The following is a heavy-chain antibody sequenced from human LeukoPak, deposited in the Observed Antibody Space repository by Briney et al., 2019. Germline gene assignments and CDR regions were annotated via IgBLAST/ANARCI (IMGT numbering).Heavy chain of an antibody. CDR3: ARHSGYHSTMYLDY. D-gene: IGHD3-22*01. J-gene: IGHJ4*02. V-gene: IGHV1-69*01. Sequence: ASVKVSCKASGGTFNSYAVSWVRQAPGQGLEWMGGTTAIFRSANYAQTFQGRVTITADEFMSTVYMELSSLRSEDTAVYYCARHSGYHSTMYLDYWGQGTLVTVSS. CDR2: TTAIFRSA. CDR1: GGTFNSYA.